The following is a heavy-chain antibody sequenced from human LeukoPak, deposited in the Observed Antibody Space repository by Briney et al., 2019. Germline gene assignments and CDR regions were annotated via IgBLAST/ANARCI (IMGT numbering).Heavy chain of an antibody. J-gene: IGHJ4*02. Sequence: SETLSLTCTVSGHSISSGFYWGWIRQPPGKGLECIGSIYHSGSTYYNPSLKSRVTISVDTSKNQFSLKLSSVTAADTAVYYCARHALRYFDWLSLYYFDYWGQGTLVTVSS. CDR3: ARHALRYFDWLSLYYFDY. V-gene: IGHV4-38-2*02. CDR1: GHSISSGFY. D-gene: IGHD3-9*01. CDR2: IYHSGST.